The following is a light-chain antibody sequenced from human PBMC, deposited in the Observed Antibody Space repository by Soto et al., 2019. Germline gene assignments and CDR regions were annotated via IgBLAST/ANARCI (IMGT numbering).Light chain of an antibody. Sequence: DIQMTQSPSSLSASVGDRVTITCRASQSISSSLNWYQQRPGKAPNLLIYAASSLQSGVPSRFSGSGSGTDFPLTIISLQPEDFATYYCQQSFSTLGRTFGQGTKVEIK. CDR3: QQSFSTLGRT. CDR2: AAS. J-gene: IGKJ1*01. CDR1: QSISSS. V-gene: IGKV1-39*01.